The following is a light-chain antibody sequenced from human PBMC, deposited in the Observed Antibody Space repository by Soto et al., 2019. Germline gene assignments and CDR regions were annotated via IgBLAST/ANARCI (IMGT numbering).Light chain of an antibody. Sequence: VLTQAPLSLSLSPAQRVTLSCKASQSVSNNYLAWYQQKPGQAPRLLIYGASNRATGIPDRFSGSGSGTDFTLTISRLEPEDFAVYYCQQYGSSRTFGQGTKVDIK. CDR1: QSVSNNY. V-gene: IGKV3-20*01. CDR2: GAS. J-gene: IGKJ1*01. CDR3: QQYGSSRT.